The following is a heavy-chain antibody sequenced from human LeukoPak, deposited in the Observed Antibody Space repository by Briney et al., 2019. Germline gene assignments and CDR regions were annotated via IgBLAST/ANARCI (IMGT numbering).Heavy chain of an antibody. V-gene: IGHV3-48*03. CDR2: IRFSGTTI. J-gene: IGHJ4*02. D-gene: IGHD4-17*01. CDR3: ARENPYADY. Sequence: GGSLRLSCTASSFTFSNYDMNWVRQAPGKGLEWISYIRFSGTTITYADSVKGRFIISRDNAKNSLYLQMNSLRAEDTAVYYCARENPYADYWGQGTLVTVSS. CDR1: SFTFSNYD.